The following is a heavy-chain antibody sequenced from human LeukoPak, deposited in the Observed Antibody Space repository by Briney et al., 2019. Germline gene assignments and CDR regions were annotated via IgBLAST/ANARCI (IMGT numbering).Heavy chain of an antibody. D-gene: IGHD3-9*01. J-gene: IGHJ4*02. CDR1: GFTFSDHS. V-gene: IGHV3-21*06. Sequence: GESLRLSCAVSGFTFSDHSMNWVRQAPGKGPEWVSFISSTGNYIYYADSVKGRLTISRDNGKNLVYLQMESLRVEDTAIYYCARDLTGTSFDYWGQGTRVTVSS. CDR2: ISSTGNYI. CDR3: ARDLTGTSFDY.